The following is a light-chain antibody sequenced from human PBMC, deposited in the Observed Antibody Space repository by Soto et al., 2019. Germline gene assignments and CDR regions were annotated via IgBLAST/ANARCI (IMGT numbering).Light chain of an antibody. J-gene: IGKJ5*01. V-gene: IGKV1-33*01. CDR1: QNINNY. CDR3: QQYENLPT. CDR2: DAS. Sequence: DIQRTQSASSLSASVGHRVTITCQASQNINNYLNWYQQKPGRAPKLLIYDASNLEAGVPSRFRGSGSGTDFTFTISRLNPEDVATYYCQQYENLPTFGQGTRLEIK.